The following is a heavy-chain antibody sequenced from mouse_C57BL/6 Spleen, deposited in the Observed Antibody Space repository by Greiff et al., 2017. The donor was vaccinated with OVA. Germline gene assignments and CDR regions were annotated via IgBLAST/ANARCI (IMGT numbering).Heavy chain of an antibody. CDR2: IDPETGGT. V-gene: IGHV1-15*01. J-gene: IGHJ4*01. Sequence: VQLQQSGAELVRPGASVTLSCKASGYTFTDYEMHWVKQTPVHGLEWIGAIDPETGGTAYNQKFKGKAILTADKSSSTAYMELRSLTSEDSAVYYCTRILLGAMDYWGQGTSVTVSS. CDR3: TRILLGAMDY. D-gene: IGHD3-3*01. CDR1: GYTFTDYE.